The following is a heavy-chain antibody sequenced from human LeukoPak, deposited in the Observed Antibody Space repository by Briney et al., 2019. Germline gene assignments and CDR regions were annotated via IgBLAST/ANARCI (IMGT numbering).Heavy chain of an antibody. CDR1: GFTFTNAW. D-gene: IGHD6-19*01. V-gene: IGHV4-34*01. CDR2: INHSGST. Sequence: GSLRLSCADSGFTFTNAWMSWIRQPPGKGLEWIGEINHSGSTNYNPSLKSRVTISVDTSKNQFSLKLSSVTAADTAVYYCARGGSGWYSRYWGRGTLVTVSS. CDR3: ARGGSGWYSRY. J-gene: IGHJ4*02.